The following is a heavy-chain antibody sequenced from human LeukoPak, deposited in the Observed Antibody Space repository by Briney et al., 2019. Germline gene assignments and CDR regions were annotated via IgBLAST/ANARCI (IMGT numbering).Heavy chain of an antibody. D-gene: IGHD3-3*01. V-gene: IGHV3-23*01. J-gene: IGHJ4*02. CDR2: ISGSGGST. CDR3: AKDDYDFWSGY. CDR1: GFTFSSYA. Sequence: GGSLRLSCAASGFTFSSYAMSWVRQAPGKGLEWVSAISGSGGSTYYADSVKCRFTISRDNSKNTLYLQMNSLRAEDTAVYYCAKDDYDFWSGYWGQGTLVTVSS.